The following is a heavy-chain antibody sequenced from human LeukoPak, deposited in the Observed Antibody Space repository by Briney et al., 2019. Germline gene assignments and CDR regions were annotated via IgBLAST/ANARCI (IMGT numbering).Heavy chain of an antibody. CDR3: ARGYYDFRTRFYFFDY. CDR1: GYTFTNYD. D-gene: IGHD3-3*01. V-gene: IGHV1-8*01. Sequence: ASLKVSCKPSGYTFTNYDINWVRQASGQGLEWMGWMNPNSGNTGYAEKFQDRVTMTRKTSISTAYMELSSLTSEDTAVYYCARGYYDFRTRFYFFDYWGQGTLVSVSS. J-gene: IGHJ4*02. CDR2: MNPNSGNT.